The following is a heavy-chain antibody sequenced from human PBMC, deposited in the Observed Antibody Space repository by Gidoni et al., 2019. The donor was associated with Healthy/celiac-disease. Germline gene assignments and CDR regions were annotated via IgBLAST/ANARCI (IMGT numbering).Heavy chain of an antibody. Sequence: EVQLVESGGGLVKPGGSLRLSCAASGFTFSNAWMNWVTQAPGKGLEWVGRIKSKTDGGTTDYAAPVKGRFTISRDDSKNTLYLQMNSLKTEDTAVYYCTTDHEAVTTAFDIWGQGTMVTVS. CDR2: IKSKTDGGTT. D-gene: IGHD4-17*01. V-gene: IGHV3-15*07. J-gene: IGHJ3*02. CDR3: TTDHEAVTTAFDI. CDR1: GFTFSNAW.